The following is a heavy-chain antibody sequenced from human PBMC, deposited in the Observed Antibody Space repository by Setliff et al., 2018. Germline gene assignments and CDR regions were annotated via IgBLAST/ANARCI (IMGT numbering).Heavy chain of an antibody. V-gene: IGHV4-61*02. CDR1: GGSISSGSYY. D-gene: IGHD3-16*01. CDR2: IYVGGSA. J-gene: IGHJ6*02. Sequence: SETLSLTCTVSGGSISSGSYYWTWIRQPAGKGLEWIGRIYVGGSANYNPSLKSRVTISVDTSKNQFSLKLSSVTAADTAVYYCARSMIQRNYYCGLDVWGQGTTVTVSS. CDR3: ARSMIQRNYYCGLDV.